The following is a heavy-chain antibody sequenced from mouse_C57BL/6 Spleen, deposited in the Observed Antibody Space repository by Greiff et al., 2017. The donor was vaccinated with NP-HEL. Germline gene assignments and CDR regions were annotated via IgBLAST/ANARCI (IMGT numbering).Heavy chain of an antibody. J-gene: IGHJ3*01. CDR2: IDPYDSYT. CDR3: ARGVVYYYGSNPAWFAY. CDR1: GYTFTSYW. V-gene: IGHV1-69*01. Sequence: QVQLQQPGAELVMPGASVKLSCKASGYTFTSYWMHWVKQRPGQGLEWIGEIDPYDSYTNYNQKFKGKSTLTVDESSSTAYMQLISLTSEDSAVYYCARGVVYYYGSNPAWFAYWGQGTLVTVSA. D-gene: IGHD1-1*01.